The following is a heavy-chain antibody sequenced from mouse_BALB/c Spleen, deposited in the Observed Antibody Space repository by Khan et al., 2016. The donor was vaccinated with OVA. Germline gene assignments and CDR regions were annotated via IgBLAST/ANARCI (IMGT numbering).Heavy chain of an antibody. Sequence: EVELVESGGDLVKPGGSLKLSCAASGFTFSTYGMSGVRQTPDKRLEWVATISSGVSYTYYPDSVKGRFTISRDNAKNTLYLQMSSLKSEDTAMYYCARLAYYYDSEGFAYWGQGTLVTVSA. J-gene: IGHJ3*01. D-gene: IGHD1-1*01. V-gene: IGHV5-6*01. CDR2: ISSGVSYT. CDR3: ARLAYYYDSEGFAY. CDR1: GFTFSTYG.